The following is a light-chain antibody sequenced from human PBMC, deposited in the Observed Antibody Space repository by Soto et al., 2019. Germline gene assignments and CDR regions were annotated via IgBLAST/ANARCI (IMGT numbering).Light chain of an antibody. V-gene: IGKV3-20*01. CDR2: GAS. J-gene: IGKJ4*01. CDR1: QSVSSSY. Sequence: EIVLTQSPGTLSLSLGERATLSCRASQSVSSSYLAWYQQKPGQAPRQLIYGASSRATGIPDRVSGSGSVTDFTLTITRLEPEDFAVYYYQHYRTSVGGGTRVEIK. CDR3: QHYRTS.